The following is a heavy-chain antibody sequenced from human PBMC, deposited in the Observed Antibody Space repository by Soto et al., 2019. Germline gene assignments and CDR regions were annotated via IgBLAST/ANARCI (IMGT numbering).Heavy chain of an antibody. V-gene: IGHV4-34*01. J-gene: IGHJ6*02. D-gene: IGHD6-13*01. CDR3: ARPRARGYSSSNYYSMDV. CDR1: GGSFSGYY. CDR2: INHSGST. Sequence: SETLSLTCAVYGGSFSGYYWSWIRQPPGKGLEWIGEINHSGSTNYNPSLKSRVTISVDTSKNQFSLKLSSVTAADTAVYYCARPRARGYSSSNYYSMDVWGQGTTVTVSS.